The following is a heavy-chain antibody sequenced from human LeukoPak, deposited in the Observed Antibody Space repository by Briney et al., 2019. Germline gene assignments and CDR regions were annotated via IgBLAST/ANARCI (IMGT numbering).Heavy chain of an antibody. CDR3: ARGGPPGIAAAGTAAFDI. Sequence: ASETLSLTCTVSGGSINDYYWTWIRQPAEKGLEWIGRIYSSGSTSYSPSLKSRVTMSVDTSKNQFSLNLNSVTAADTAVYYCARGGPPGIAAAGTAAFDIWGQGTMVTVSS. J-gene: IGHJ3*02. CDR2: IYSSGST. D-gene: IGHD6-13*01. V-gene: IGHV4-4*07. CDR1: GGSINDYY.